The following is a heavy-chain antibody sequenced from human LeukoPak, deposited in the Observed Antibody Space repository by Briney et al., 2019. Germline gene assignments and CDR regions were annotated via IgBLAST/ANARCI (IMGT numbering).Heavy chain of an antibody. CDR3: ANFRTGY. V-gene: IGHV3-7*01. CDR2: INQDGRER. CDR1: GFTFDDYA. J-gene: IGHJ4*02. D-gene: IGHD1-14*01. Sequence: PGRSLRLSCAASGFTFDDYAMHWVRQAPGQGLEWVANINQDGRERYYVDSVKGRFTISRDNAKNSLYLQMNSLRAEDTAVYYCANFRTGYWGQGTLVTVSS.